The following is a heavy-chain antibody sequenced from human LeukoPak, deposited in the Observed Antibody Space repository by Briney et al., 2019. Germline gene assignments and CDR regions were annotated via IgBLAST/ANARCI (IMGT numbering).Heavy chain of an antibody. CDR2: IYYSGST. CDR1: GGSISSGDYY. Sequence: PSETLSLTCTVSGGSISSGDYYWSWIRQPPGKGLEWIGYIYYSGSTYHNPSLKSRVTISVDTSKNQFSLKLSSVTAADTAVYYCASTTSAGALAFDIWGQGTMVTVSS. V-gene: IGHV4-30-4*01. CDR3: ASTTSAGALAFDI. J-gene: IGHJ3*02. D-gene: IGHD1-14*01.